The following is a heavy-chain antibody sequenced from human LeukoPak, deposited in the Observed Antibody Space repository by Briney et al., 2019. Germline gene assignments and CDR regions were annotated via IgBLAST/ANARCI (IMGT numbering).Heavy chain of an antibody. CDR1: GGSIGSSSYY. CDR2: IYYSGST. D-gene: IGHD3-22*01. Sequence: PSETLSLTCTVSGGSIGSSSYYWGWIRQPPGKGLEWIGSIYYSGSTYYNPSLKSRVTISVDTSKNQFSLKLSSVTAADTAVYYCARDDIRHYYDSSGYYPDDYWGQGTLVTVSS. V-gene: IGHV4-39*07. J-gene: IGHJ4*02. CDR3: ARDDIRHYYDSSGYYPDDY.